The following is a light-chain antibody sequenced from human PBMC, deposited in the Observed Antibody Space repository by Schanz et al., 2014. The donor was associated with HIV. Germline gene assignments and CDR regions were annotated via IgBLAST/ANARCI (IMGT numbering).Light chain of an antibody. CDR3: HHYGGS. Sequence: EIVLTQSPGTLSLSPGERATLSCWASQSLSSNILAWYQHKPGQAPRLLIYGASSRGTGIPDRFSGSGSGTDFTLTIRRLEPEDFAVYYCHHYGGSFGPGTTVDYK. CDR2: GAS. CDR1: QSLSSNI. J-gene: IGKJ3*01. V-gene: IGKV3-20*01.